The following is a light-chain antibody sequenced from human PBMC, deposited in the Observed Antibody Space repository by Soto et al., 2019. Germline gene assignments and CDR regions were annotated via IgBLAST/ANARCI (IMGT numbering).Light chain of an antibody. CDR1: QSMSSG. V-gene: IGKV1-5*03. J-gene: IGKJ1*01. CDR3: QQYNSYSWT. CDR2: KAS. Sequence: DIQMTQSPSTLSASVGDRVTITCRASQSMSSGLAWYQRKPGKAPKLLIYKASSLESGVPSRFSGSGSGTEFTLTISSLQPDDFSTYYCQQYNSYSWTFGQGTQVEIK.